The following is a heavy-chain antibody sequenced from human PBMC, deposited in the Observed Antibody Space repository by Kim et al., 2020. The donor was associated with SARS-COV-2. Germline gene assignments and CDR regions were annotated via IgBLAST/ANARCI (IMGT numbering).Heavy chain of an antibody. CDR3: TTSIAAAPRDY. CDR2: T. Sequence: TDDADPVKGRFTISRDDSKNTLYLQMNSLKTEDTAVYYCTTSIAAAPRDYWGQGTLVTVSS. V-gene: IGHV3-15*01. J-gene: IGHJ4*02. D-gene: IGHD6-13*01.